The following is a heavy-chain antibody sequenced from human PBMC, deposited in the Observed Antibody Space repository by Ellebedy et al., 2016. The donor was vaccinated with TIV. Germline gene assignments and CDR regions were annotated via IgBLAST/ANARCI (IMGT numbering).Heavy chain of an antibody. Sequence: PGGSLRLSCAASGFTFSSYGIHWVRRAPGKGLEWVAAIGYDGSKKSYADSVKGRITISGDNSKNTVDLQMNSLRAEDTAVYYCAKRAQISSHGLDIWGQGTMVTVSS. J-gene: IGHJ3*02. V-gene: IGHV3-30*02. CDR2: IGYDGSKK. D-gene: IGHD4-17*01. CDR3: AKRAQISSHGLDI. CDR1: GFTFSSYG.